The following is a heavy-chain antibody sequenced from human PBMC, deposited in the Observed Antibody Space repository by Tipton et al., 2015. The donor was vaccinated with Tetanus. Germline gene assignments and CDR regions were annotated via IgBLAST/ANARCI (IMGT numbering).Heavy chain of an antibody. CDR1: GGSFSGYY. Sequence: TLSLTCAVYGGSFSGYYWSWIRQPPGKGLEWIGEIHPSGITDYNPSLKSRVTISVDTSKNQFSLKLSSVTAADTAVYYCARRSVSARFDDWGQGTLVTVSS. CDR3: ARRSVSARFDD. V-gene: IGHV4-34*09. D-gene: IGHD6-6*01. CDR2: IHPSGIT. J-gene: IGHJ4*02.